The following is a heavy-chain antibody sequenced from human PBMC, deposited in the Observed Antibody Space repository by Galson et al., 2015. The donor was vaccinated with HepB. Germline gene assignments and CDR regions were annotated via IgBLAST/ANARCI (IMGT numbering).Heavy chain of an antibody. D-gene: IGHD6-13*01. CDR1: AGTFSSYA. CDR2: IIPIFGTA. V-gene: IGHV1-69*13. Sequence: SVKVSCKASAGTFSSYAISWVRQAPGQGLEWMGGIIPIFGTANYAQKFQGRVTITADESTSTAYMELSSLRSEDTAVYYCARAGYSSSNDAFDIWGQGTMVTVSS. CDR3: ARAGYSSSNDAFDI. J-gene: IGHJ3*02.